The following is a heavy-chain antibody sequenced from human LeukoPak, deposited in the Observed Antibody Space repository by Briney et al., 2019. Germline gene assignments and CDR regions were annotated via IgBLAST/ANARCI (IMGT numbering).Heavy chain of an antibody. V-gene: IGHV4-4*02. J-gene: IGHJ4*02. Sequence: SETLSLTCAVSGDSISSDNWWSWVRQPPGKGLEWIGYIYYSGSTNYNPSLKSRVTISVDTSKNQFSLKLSSVTAADTAVYYCARTLSSRPYYFAHWGQGTLVTVSS. CDR3: ARTLSSRPYYFAH. CDR1: GDSISSDNW. D-gene: IGHD6-13*01. CDR2: IYYSGST.